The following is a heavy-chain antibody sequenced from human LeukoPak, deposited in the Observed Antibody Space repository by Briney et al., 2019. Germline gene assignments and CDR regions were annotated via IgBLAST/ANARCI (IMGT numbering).Heavy chain of an antibody. V-gene: IGHV1-69*13. J-gene: IGHJ4*02. CDR3: ARDRGYYDSSGYPDFDY. D-gene: IGHD3-22*01. CDR2: IIPIFGTA. Sequence: GASVKVSCKASGGTFSSYAISWARQAPGQGLEWMGGIIPIFGTANYAQKFQGRVTITADESTSTAYMELSSLRSEDTAVYYCARDRGYYDSSGYPDFDYWGQGTLVTVSS. CDR1: GGTFSSYA.